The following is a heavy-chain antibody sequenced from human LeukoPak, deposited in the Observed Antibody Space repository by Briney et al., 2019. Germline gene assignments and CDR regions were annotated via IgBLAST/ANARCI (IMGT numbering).Heavy chain of an antibody. D-gene: IGHD3-22*01. V-gene: IGHV1-2*06. J-gene: IGHJ4*02. CDR2: INPNSGGT. CDR3: ARGYYDSSGYYY. CDR1: GYTFTGYY. Sequence: ASVKVSCKASGYTFTGYYMDWVRQAPGQGLEWMGRINPNSGGTNYAQKFQGRVTMTRDTSISTAYMELSRLRSDDTAVYYCARGYYDSSGYYYWGQGTLVTVSS.